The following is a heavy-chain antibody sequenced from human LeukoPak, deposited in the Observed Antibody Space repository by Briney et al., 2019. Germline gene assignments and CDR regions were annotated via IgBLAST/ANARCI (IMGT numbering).Heavy chain of an antibody. Sequence: PSETLSLTCTVSGGSISSYYWSWIRPPPRQGLEWIGCIYYSGSTNYNPSLTSRVTISVDTSKNQLSLHLSSVSAADTAVYYCAREEEWLFDYWGQGTLATVSS. CDR3: AREEEWLFDY. D-gene: IGHD3-3*01. J-gene: IGHJ4*02. CDR2: IYYSGST. V-gene: IGHV4-59*01. CDR1: GGSISSYY.